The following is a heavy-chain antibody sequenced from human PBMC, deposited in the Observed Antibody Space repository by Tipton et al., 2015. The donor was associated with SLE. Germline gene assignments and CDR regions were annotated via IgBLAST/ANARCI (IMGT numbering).Heavy chain of an antibody. CDR2: ISAQGSST. CDR3: ASLSAPSDY. J-gene: IGHJ4*02. CDR1: GFPFTDVW. Sequence: SLRLSCAASGFPFTDVWMHWVRQAPGKGLVWVSEISAQGSSTTYANSVEGRFSINRGNAKSTLFLEMNSLTVDDTGVYYCASLSAPSDYWGQGTLVIVSS. V-gene: IGHV3-74*03.